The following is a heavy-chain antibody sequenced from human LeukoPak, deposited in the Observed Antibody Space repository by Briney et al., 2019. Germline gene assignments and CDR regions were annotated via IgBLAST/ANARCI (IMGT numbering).Heavy chain of an antibody. J-gene: IGHJ4*01. V-gene: IGHV3-48*01. Sequence: GGSLRLSCAASGFTFSSYSMNWVRQAPGKGLEWVSYISSSSSTIYYADSVKGRFTISRDNAKNSLYLQMNSLRAEDTAVYYCARGLQWGVIIKPFPFDYWGHGTLVTVSS. CDR3: ARGLQWGVIIKPFPFDY. D-gene: IGHD3-10*01. CDR2: ISSSSSTI. CDR1: GFTFSSYS.